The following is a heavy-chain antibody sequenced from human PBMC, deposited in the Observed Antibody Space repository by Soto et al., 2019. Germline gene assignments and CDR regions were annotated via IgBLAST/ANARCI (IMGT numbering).Heavy chain of an antibody. CDR1: GFTFSDHY. CDR2: TRNKANSYTT. Sequence: GSLRLSCAASGFTFSDHYMDLVRQAPGKGLEWVGRTRNKANSYTTEYAASVKGRFTISRDDSKNSLYLQMNSLKTEDTAVYYCARAQIVGATLDFDYWGQGTLVTVSS. D-gene: IGHD1-26*01. J-gene: IGHJ4*02. CDR3: ARAQIVGATLDFDY. V-gene: IGHV3-72*01.